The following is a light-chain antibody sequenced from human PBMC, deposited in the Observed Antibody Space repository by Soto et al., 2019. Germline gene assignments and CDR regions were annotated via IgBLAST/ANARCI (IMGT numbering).Light chain of an antibody. J-gene: IGLJ2*01. Sequence: QSVLIQPPSVSGSPGQSVTISCTGTSSDVGSYDYVSWYQQHPGKAPKLMIYEVNKRPSGVPDRFSGSRSGNTASLTVSGLQADDEADYYCSSYAGRNNLVFGGGTKVTVL. CDR3: SSYAGRNNLV. CDR1: SSDVGSYDY. CDR2: EVN. V-gene: IGLV2-8*01.